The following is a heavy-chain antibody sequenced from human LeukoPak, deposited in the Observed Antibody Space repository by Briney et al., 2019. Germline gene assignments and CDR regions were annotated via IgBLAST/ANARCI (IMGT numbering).Heavy chain of an antibody. Sequence: SKTLSLTCAVSGGSIRGYYWSWVRQSPGKGLEWIGDINQNAGTDYNPSLKSRVTMSIDSSKNQISLNVTAATAADTAIYYCARGRTRLSWLDPWGQGTLVTVSS. CDR3: ARGRTRLSWLDP. D-gene: IGHD6-6*01. J-gene: IGHJ5*02. V-gene: IGHV4-34*01. CDR1: GGSIRGYY. CDR2: INQNAGT.